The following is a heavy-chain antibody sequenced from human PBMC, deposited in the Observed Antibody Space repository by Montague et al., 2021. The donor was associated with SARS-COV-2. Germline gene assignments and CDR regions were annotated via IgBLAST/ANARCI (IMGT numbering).Heavy chain of an antibody. D-gene: IGHD3-10*01. CDR2: IYYSGST. CDR1: GGSISGHY. V-gene: IGHV4-59*08. CDR3: ARRFLWFGWASMDA. Sequence: SETLSLTCSVSGGSISGHYWSWIRQPPGEGLEWIGYIYYSGSTNYNPSLKSRVTISVDTSKNQFSLKLSSVTAADTAVYYCARRFLWFGWASMDAWGQGTTVTVSS. J-gene: IGHJ6*02.